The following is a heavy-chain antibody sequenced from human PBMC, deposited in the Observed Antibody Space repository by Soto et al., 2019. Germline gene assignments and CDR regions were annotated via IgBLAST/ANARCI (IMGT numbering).Heavy chain of an antibody. J-gene: IGHJ6*02. CDR3: ARGDSTDCSNGVCSFFYNHDMDV. CDR2: INPKSGGT. D-gene: IGHD2-8*01. Sequence: ASVKVSCKASGYSLTDDHIHWVRQAPRQGLEWLGLINPKSGGTSTAQKFEGWVTMTTDTSISTASMELTRLTSDDTAIYYCARGDSTDCSNGVCSFFYNHDMDVWGQGTTVTVSS. CDR1: GYSLTDDH. V-gene: IGHV1-2*04.